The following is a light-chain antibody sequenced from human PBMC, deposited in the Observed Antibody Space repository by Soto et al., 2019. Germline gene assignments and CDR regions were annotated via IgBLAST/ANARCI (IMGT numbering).Light chain of an antibody. V-gene: IGKV1D-12*01. J-gene: IGKJ5*01. CDR3: QQANTFPST. CDR2: AAS. Sequence: DIQMTQSPSYVSASVGDRVTITCRASQDISSWLAWYQHKPGKAPKLLIYAASNLQGGVPSRFSGSGSGPDFTLTISSLQPEDFATYYCQQANTFPSTFGHGTRLDIK. CDR1: QDISSW.